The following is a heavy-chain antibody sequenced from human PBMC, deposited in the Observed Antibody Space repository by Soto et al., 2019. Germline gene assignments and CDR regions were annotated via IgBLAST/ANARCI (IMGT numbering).Heavy chain of an antibody. CDR3: ARVVLEITRGAFDA. V-gene: IGHV4-4*02. CDR2: ISHSGTS. Sequence: QVQLQDSGPGLVNPSGTLSLTCAVTGGTISSTHWWTWVRQSPWKGLEYIGDISHSGTSNSNPSLKSRVPLSVDKSENHFSLTLTSVPAADTSVHYCARVVLEITRGAFDAWSQGTPVIVSS. J-gene: IGHJ3*01. D-gene: IGHD3-16*02. CDR1: GGTISSTHW.